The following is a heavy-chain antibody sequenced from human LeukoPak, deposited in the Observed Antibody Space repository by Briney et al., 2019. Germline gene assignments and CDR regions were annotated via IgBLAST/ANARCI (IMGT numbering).Heavy chain of an antibody. Sequence: PGGSLRLSCAASGFTFSDYYMSWIRQAPGKGLEWVSYISSSGSTTYYADSVKGRFTISGDNAKNSLYLQMNSLRAEDTAAYYCARDIAGSYDILTGSNWFDPWGQGTLVTVSS. CDR2: ISSSGSTT. D-gene: IGHD3-9*01. CDR1: GFTFSDYY. V-gene: IGHV3-11*01. J-gene: IGHJ5*02. CDR3: ARDIAGSYDILTGSNWFDP.